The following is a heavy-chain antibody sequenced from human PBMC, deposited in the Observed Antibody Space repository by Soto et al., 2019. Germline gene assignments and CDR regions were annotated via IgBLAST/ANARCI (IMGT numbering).Heavy chain of an antibody. V-gene: IGHV4-31*03. CDR1: GGSISSGGYY. D-gene: IGHD1-1*01. Sequence: SETLSLTCTVSGGSISSGGYYWSWIRQHPGKGLEWIGYIYYSGSTYYNPSLKSRVTISVDTSKNQFSLKLSSVTAADTAVYYCARDGTGTTYYYYGMDVSGQATTVTVSS. CDR2: IYYSGST. J-gene: IGHJ6*02. CDR3: ARDGTGTTYYYYGMDV.